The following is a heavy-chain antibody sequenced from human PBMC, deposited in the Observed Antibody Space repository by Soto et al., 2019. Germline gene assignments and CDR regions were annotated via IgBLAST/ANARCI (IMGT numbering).Heavy chain of an antibody. CDR2: IYWNDDK. CDR3: AHRRSGSWSVVNWFDP. D-gene: IGHD6-13*01. Sequence: SGPTLVNPTQTLTLTCTFSGFSLSTSGVGVGWIRQPPGKALEWLALIYWNDDKRYSPSLKSRLTITKDTSKNQVVLTMTNMDPVDTATYYCAHRRSGSWSVVNWFDPWGQGTLVTVSS. CDR1: GFSLSTSGVG. J-gene: IGHJ5*02. V-gene: IGHV2-5*01.